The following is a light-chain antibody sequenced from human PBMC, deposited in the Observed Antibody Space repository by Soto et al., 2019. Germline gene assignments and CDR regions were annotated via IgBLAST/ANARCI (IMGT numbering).Light chain of an antibody. V-gene: IGLV1-40*01. CDR1: SSNIGAGYD. CDR3: QSFDNSLSGSRG. J-gene: IGLJ1*01. Sequence: QSVLTQPPSVSGAPGQRVTISCTGSSSNIGAGYDVHWYKQLPGTAPKVLIYGNNNRPSGVPDRFSGSKSGTSASLAITGLQAEDEADYYCQSFDNSLSGSRGFGTGTKLTVL. CDR2: GNN.